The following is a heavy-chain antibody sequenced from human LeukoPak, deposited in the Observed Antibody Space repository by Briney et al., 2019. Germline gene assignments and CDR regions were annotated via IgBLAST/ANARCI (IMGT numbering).Heavy chain of an antibody. D-gene: IGHD3-10*01. CDR1: GFTFSSYG. Sequence: GGSLRLSCAASGFTFSSYGMSWVRQAPGKGLEWVANIKQDGSEKYYVDSVKGRFTISRDNAKNSLYLQMNSLRAEDTAVYYCARDYLDYWGQGTLVTVSS. CDR2: IKQDGSEK. CDR3: ARDYLDY. J-gene: IGHJ4*02. V-gene: IGHV3-7*01.